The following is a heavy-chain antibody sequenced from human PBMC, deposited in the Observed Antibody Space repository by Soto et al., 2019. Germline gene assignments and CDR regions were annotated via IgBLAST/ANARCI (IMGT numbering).Heavy chain of an antibody. CDR1: GFTFSSYS. Sequence: GGSLRLSCAASGFTFSSYSMNWVRQAPGKGLEWVSYISSSSSTIYYADSVKGRFTISRDNAKNSLYLQMNSLRAEDTAVYYCARPGVVATKGFDYWGQGTLVTVSS. CDR3: ARPGVVATKGFDY. J-gene: IGHJ4*02. CDR2: ISSSSSTI. D-gene: IGHD5-12*01. V-gene: IGHV3-48*01.